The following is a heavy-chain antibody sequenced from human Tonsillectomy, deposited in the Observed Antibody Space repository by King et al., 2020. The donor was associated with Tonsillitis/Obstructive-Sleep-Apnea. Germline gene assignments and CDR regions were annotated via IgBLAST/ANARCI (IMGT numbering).Heavy chain of an antibody. J-gene: IGHJ4*02. CDR1: GGTFSSYA. D-gene: IGHD5-18*01. Sequence: VQLVESGAEVKKPGSSVKVSCTASGGTFSSYAISWVRQAPGHGREWMGGIIPILGKANHAQKIQGRVTITAHKSTSTTYRELSSVRSEDPAVYYCARGGEAMASDYWGQGALVTVSS. V-gene: IGHV1-69*10. CDR2: IIPILGKA. CDR3: ARGGEAMASDY.